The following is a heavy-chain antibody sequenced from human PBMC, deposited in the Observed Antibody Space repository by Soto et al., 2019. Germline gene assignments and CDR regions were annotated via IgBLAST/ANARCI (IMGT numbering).Heavy chain of an antibody. CDR3: ARDHVAETNYGFFDY. Sequence: PSETLSLTCSVSGGSVSNYYWSWIRQPPGKGLEWIGYMYHSGSSNYNPSLKRRVTISVDTSKNQVSLEVTSVIAADTAVYYCARDHVAETNYGFFDYWGQGILVTVSS. CDR1: GGSVSNYY. V-gene: IGHV4-59*02. J-gene: IGHJ4*02. D-gene: IGHD3-16*01. CDR2: MYHSGSS.